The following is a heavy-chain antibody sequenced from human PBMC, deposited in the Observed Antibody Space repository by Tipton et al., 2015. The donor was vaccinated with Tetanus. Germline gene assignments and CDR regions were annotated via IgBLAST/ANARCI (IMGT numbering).Heavy chain of an antibody. D-gene: IGHD2-8*01. V-gene: IGHV3-21*01. Sequence: SLRLSCAASGFTFSSYSMNWVRQAPGKGLEWVSSISSSSSYIYYADSVKGRFTISRDNAKNSLYLQMNSLRAEDTAVYYCARDSCTNGVCYYFDYWGQGTLVTVSS. J-gene: IGHJ4*02. CDR1: GFTFSSYS. CDR3: ARDSCTNGVCYYFDY. CDR2: ISSSSSYI.